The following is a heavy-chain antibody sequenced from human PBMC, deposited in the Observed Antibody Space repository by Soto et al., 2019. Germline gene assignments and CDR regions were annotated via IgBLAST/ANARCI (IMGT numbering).Heavy chain of an antibody. J-gene: IGHJ5*02. V-gene: IGHV3-23*01. CDR2: ISSGSGGST. D-gene: IGHD4-4*01. CDR3: AKGTYSKGFDP. CDR1: GFTFSSYA. Sequence: GGSLRLSCAASGFTFSSYAINWVRQAPGKGLEWVSVISSGSGGSTYYADSVKGRFTISRDNSKNTLYLQMNSLRAEDTAVYYCAKGTYSKGFDPWGQGTLVTVSS.